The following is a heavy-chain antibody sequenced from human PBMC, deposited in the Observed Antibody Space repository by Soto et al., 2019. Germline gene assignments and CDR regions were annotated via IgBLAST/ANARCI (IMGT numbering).Heavy chain of an antibody. CDR3: ARVAGDSSGYRYNDY. D-gene: IGHD3-22*01. Sequence: PSETLSLTCAVSGGSISSGGYSWSWIRQPPGKGLEWIGYIYHSGSIYYNPSLKSRVTISVDRSKNQFSLKLSSVTAADTAVYYCARVAGDSSGYRYNDYWGQGTLVTVSS. J-gene: IGHJ4*02. V-gene: IGHV4-30-2*01. CDR1: GGSISSGGYS. CDR2: IYHSGSI.